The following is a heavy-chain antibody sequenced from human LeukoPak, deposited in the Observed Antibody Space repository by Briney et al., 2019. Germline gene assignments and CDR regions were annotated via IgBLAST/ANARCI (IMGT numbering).Heavy chain of an antibody. CDR1: GGSISSYY. J-gene: IGHJ4*02. D-gene: IGHD2-2*01. Sequence: NASETLSLTCTVSGGSISSYYWSWIRQPPGKGLEWIGYIYYSGSTNYNPSLKSRVTISVDTSKNQFSLKLSSVTAADTAVYYCARSPEVPAAPGPFDYWGQGTLVTVSS. CDR3: ARSPEVPAAPGPFDY. CDR2: IYYSGST. V-gene: IGHV4-59*01.